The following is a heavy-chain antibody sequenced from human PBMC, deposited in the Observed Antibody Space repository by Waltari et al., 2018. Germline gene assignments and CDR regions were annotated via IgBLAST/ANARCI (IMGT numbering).Heavy chain of an antibody. J-gene: IGHJ6*02. CDR2: INPNSGGT. Sequence: QVQLVQSGAEVKKPGASVKVSCKASGYTFTGYYMHWVRQAPGQGLEWMGWINPNSGGTNYAQKFQGRVTMTRDTSISTAYMELSRLRSDDTAVYYCARDAEYSSSNLYYYYYGMDVWGQGTTVTVSS. CDR3: ARDAEYSSSNLYYYYYGMDV. V-gene: IGHV1-2*02. CDR1: GYTFTGYY. D-gene: IGHD6-6*01.